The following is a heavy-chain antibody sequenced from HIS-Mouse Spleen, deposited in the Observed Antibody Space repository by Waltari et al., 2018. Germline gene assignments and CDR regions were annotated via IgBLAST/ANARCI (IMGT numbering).Heavy chain of an antibody. J-gene: IGHJ2*01. V-gene: IGHV4-39*07. D-gene: IGHD6-13*01. CDR1: RGSISSSRSY. CDR2: IYYSGST. CDR3: AREIPYSSSWYDWYFDL. Sequence: QLQLQESGPGLVKPSATLSLTCTVPRGSISSSRSYWGWIRQPPGKGLEWIGSIYYSGSTYYNPSLKSRVTISVDTSKNQFSLKLSSVTAADTAVYYCAREIPYSSSWYDWYFDLWGRGTLVTVSS.